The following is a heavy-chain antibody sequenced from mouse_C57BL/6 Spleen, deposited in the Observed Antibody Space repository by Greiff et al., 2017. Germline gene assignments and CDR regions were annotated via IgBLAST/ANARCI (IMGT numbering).Heavy chain of an antibody. Sequence: EVQLVESGGDLVKPGGSLKLSCAASGFTFSSYGMSWVRQTPDKRLEWVATISSGGSYTYYPDSVKGLFTISRDNSKNTLYLQMSSLKAEDTAMYYCAILILRYFDVWGTGTTVTVSS. CDR3: AILILRYFDV. CDR2: ISSGGSYT. CDR1: GFTFSSYG. V-gene: IGHV5-6*01. D-gene: IGHD1-1*01. J-gene: IGHJ1*03.